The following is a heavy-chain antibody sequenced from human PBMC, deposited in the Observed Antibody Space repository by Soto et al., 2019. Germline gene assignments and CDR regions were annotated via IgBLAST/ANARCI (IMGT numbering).Heavy chain of an antibody. CDR1: GFTFSSYS. CDR3: AREMTSRYYYDSSGPDDAFDI. V-gene: IGHV3-21*01. Sequence: PGGSLRLSCAASGFTFSSYSMNWVRQVPGKGLEWVSSISSSSSYVYYADSVKGRFTISRDNAKNSLYLQMNSLRAEDTAVYYCAREMTSRYYYDSSGPDDAFDIWGQGTMVTVSS. D-gene: IGHD3-22*01. J-gene: IGHJ3*02. CDR2: ISSSSSYV.